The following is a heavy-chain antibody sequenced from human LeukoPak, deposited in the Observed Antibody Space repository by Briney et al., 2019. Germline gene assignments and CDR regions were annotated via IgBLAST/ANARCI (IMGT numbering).Heavy chain of an antibody. V-gene: IGHV4-31*03. Sequence: PSQTLSLTRTLSGGSISSGGYCWSWIRQHPGKGLGWIGYIYYSWSTYYNPSLKSRVTISVDTSKNQFSLKLSSVTAADTAVYYCAIGYGSYCRFYYSGQRTLVTVSP. CDR1: GGSISSGGYC. CDR2: IYYSWST. CDR3: AIGYGSYCRFYY. J-gene: IGHJ4*02. D-gene: IGHD1-26*01.